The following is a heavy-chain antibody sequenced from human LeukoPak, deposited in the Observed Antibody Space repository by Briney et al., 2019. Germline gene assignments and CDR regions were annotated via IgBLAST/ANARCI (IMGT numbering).Heavy chain of an antibody. Sequence: GASVKVSCKASGSTFTGCYMHWVRQAPGQGLEWMGWINPNSGGTKYAQKFQGRVTMTRDTSTSTAYMELSRLRSDETAVYYCARDRGYYDGSGPNDYWGQGTLVTVSS. D-gene: IGHD3-22*01. J-gene: IGHJ4*02. CDR3: ARDRGYYDGSGPNDY. V-gene: IGHV1-2*02. CDR2: INPNSGGT. CDR1: GSTFTGCY.